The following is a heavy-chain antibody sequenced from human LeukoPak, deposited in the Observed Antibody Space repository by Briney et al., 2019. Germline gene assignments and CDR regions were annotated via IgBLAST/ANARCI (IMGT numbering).Heavy chain of an antibody. CDR2: IYHSGST. D-gene: IGHD3-3*01. CDR1: GYSISSGYY. CDR3: ARTTQTIFGVVMGRFGHFDL. Sequence: PSETLSLTCTVSGYSISSGYYWGWIRQPPGKGLEWIGSIYHSGSTYYNPSLKSRVTISVDTSKNQFSLELSSVTAADTAVYYCARTTQTIFGVVMGRFGHFDLWGRGTLVTVSS. V-gene: IGHV4-38-2*02. J-gene: IGHJ2*01.